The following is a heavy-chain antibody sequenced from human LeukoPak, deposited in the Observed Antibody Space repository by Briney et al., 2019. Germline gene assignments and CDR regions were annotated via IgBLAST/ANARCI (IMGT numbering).Heavy chain of an antibody. V-gene: IGHV3-21*01. CDR2: ISSGSSHI. CDR1: GFTFSSYS. CDR3: AKGGTGATRDDTFDI. J-gene: IGHJ3*02. D-gene: IGHD1-7*01. Sequence: GGSLILSCAASGFTFSSYSMNWVRQAPGKGLEWVSSISSGSSHIFYADSVKGRFTISRENARNSLYLQMNSLRAEDTAVYYCAKGGTGATRDDTFDIWGQGTMVTVSS.